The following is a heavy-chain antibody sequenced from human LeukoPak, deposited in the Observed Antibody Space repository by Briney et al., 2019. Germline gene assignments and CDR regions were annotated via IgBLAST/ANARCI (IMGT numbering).Heavy chain of an antibody. D-gene: IGHD6-19*01. CDR3: ARVRRSSGWYDDAFDI. CDR1: GGTFSSYA. CDR2: IIPIFGTA. J-gene: IGHJ3*02. V-gene: IGHV1-69*13. Sequence: SVKVSCKASGGTFSSYAISWVRQAPGQGLEWMGGIIPIFGTANYAQKFQGRVTITADESTSTAYMELSSLRSEDTAVYYCARVRRSSGWYDDAFDIWGQGTMVTVSS.